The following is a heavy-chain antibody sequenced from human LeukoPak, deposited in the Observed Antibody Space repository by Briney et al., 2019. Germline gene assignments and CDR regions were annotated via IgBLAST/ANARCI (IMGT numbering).Heavy chain of an antibody. CDR3: ARDGRGYYCAY. CDR2: IYYSGST. Sequence: SETLSLTCTVSGGSISSYYWSWIRQPLGKGLEWIGYIYYSGSTYYNPSLKSRVTISVDTSKNQFSLKLSSVTAADTAVYYCARDGRGYYCAYWGEGTLVTVPS. CDR1: GGSISSYY. J-gene: IGHJ4*02. V-gene: IGHV4-59*04. D-gene: IGHD5-24*01.